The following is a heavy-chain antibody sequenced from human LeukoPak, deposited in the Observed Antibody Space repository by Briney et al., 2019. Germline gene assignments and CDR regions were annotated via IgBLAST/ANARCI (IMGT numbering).Heavy chain of an antibody. D-gene: IGHD4-17*01. Sequence: GASVKVSCKISGYTLTEVSMHWVRQVPGKGLEWMGGFDPADGEPIYAQKFQGRVTMSEDTSTDTAYMDLSSLRSEDTAVYYCATEVVGYGDVHYFDSWGQGTLVTVSS. J-gene: IGHJ4*02. CDR3: ATEVVGYGDVHYFDS. CDR1: GYTLTEVS. CDR2: FDPADGEP. V-gene: IGHV1-24*01.